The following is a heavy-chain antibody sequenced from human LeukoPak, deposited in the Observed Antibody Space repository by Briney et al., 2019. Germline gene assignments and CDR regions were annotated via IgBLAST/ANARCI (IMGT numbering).Heavy chain of an antibody. J-gene: IGHJ5*02. V-gene: IGHV1-46*01. CDR2: INPSGGST. Sequence: ASVKVSCKASGYTFTGYYMHWVRQAPGQGLEWMGIINPSGGSTSYAQKFQGRVTMTRDTSTSTVYMELSSLRSEDTAVYYCAREGMVRGDIGGWFDPWGQGTLVTVSS. CDR3: AREGMVRGDIGGWFDP. D-gene: IGHD3-10*01. CDR1: GYTFTGYY.